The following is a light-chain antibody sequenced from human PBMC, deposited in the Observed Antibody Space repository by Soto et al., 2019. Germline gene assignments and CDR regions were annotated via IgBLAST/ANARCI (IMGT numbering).Light chain of an antibody. Sequence: EIVMTQSPATLSVSPGERAPLSCRASQSVSSKLAWYQQKPGQAPRVLIYGASTRATGIPARFSGSGSGTEVTHSISSLQSEDFAVYFCQHYNDWPPTWTFGQGTRVEIK. CDR2: GAS. CDR3: QHYNDWPPTWT. CDR1: QSVSSK. J-gene: IGKJ1*01. V-gene: IGKV3D-15*01.